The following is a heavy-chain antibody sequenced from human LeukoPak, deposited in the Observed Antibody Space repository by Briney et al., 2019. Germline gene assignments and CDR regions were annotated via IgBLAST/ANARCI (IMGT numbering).Heavy chain of an antibody. CDR1: GGTFSSYA. D-gene: IGHD3-22*01. V-gene: IGHV1-18*01. CDR2: ISAYNGNT. CDR3: GREGNYYDSSHKGYFDY. Sequence: ASVKVSCKASGGTFSSYAISWVRQAPGQGLEWMGWISAYNGNTNYAQKLQGRVTKTTDTSTSTAYMELSSLRSEDTAMYYCGREGNYYDSSHKGYFDYWGQGTLVTVSS. J-gene: IGHJ4*02.